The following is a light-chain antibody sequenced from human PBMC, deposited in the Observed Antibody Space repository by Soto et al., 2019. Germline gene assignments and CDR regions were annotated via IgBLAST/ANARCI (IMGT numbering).Light chain of an antibody. CDR3: QQRSNWPPSLT. CDR1: QSVSSSY. J-gene: IGKJ4*01. V-gene: IGKV3-11*01. Sequence: EVVLTQSPVTLSLSPGERATLSCRASQSVSSSYLAWYQQKPGQTPRLLIYGASNRATGIPARFSGSGSGTDFTLTISSLEPEDFAVYYCQQRSNWPPSLTFGGGTKVDIK. CDR2: GAS.